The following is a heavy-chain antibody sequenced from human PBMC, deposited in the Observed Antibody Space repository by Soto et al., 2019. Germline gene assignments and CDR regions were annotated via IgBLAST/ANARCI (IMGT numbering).Heavy chain of an antibody. Sequence: ASVKVSCKASGYTFTSYAMHWVRQAPGQRLEWMGWINAGNGNTKYSQKFQGRVTITADKSTSTAYMELSSLRSEDTAVYYCARESSGYSDGYGYWGQGTLVTVSS. CDR1: GYTFTSYA. CDR2: INAGNGNT. D-gene: IGHD5-18*01. J-gene: IGHJ4*02. V-gene: IGHV1-3*01. CDR3: ARESSGYSDGYGY.